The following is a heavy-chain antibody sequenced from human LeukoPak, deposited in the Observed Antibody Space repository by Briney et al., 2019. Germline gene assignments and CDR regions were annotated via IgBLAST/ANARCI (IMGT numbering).Heavy chain of an antibody. D-gene: IGHD5-12*01. CDR2: IYTSGST. V-gene: IGHV4-4*09. J-gene: IGHJ6*03. CDR1: GGSISSYY. CDR3: ARLSFDRSGHSGYLTEYYYMDV. Sequence: SETLSLTCTVSGGSISSYYWSWIRQPPGKGLEWIGYIYTSGSTNYNPSLKSRVTISVDTSKNQFSLKLSSVTAADTAVYYCARLSFDRSGHSGYLTEYYYMDVWGKGTTVTVSS.